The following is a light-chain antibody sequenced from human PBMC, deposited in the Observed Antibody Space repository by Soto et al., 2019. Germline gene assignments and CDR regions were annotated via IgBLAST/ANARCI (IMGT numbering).Light chain of an antibody. CDR1: SSDVGGYNY. CDR3: CSYAGSFFV. J-gene: IGLJ3*02. Sequence: QAVVTQSRSVSGSPGQSVTISCTGTSSDVGGYNYVSWYQQHPGKAPKLMIYDVSKRPSGVPDRFSGSKSGNTASLTISGLQAEDEADYYCCSYAGSFFVFGGGTKVTVL. CDR2: DVS. V-gene: IGLV2-11*01.